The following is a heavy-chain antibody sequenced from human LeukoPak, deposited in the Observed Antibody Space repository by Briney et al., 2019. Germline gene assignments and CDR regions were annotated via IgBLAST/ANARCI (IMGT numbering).Heavy chain of an antibody. Sequence: GGSLRLSCAASGFTFSSYEMNWVRQALGKGLEWVSYISSSGRTKYYADSVKGRFTISRDNAKNSLYLQMNSLRAEDTAVYYCARGYSYGASGFDYWGQGTLVTVSS. CDR2: ISSSGRTK. CDR1: GFTFSSYE. J-gene: IGHJ4*02. CDR3: ARGYSYGASGFDY. V-gene: IGHV3-48*03. D-gene: IGHD5-18*01.